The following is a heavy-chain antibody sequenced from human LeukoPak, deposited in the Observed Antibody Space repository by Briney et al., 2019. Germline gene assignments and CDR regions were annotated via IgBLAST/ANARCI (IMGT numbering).Heavy chain of an antibody. CDR2: INWNGGTT. CDR1: GFTFGDYG. D-gene: IGHD3-10*01. CDR3: ARDTYYYGSGSSGGFDF. J-gene: IGHJ4*02. V-gene: IGHV3-20*04. Sequence: GGSLRLSCAASGFTFGDYGMSWVRQAPGKGLEWVSGINWNGGTTGYADSVKGRFTISRDNAKNSLYVQMNSLRAEDTALYYCARDTYYYGSGSSGGFDFWGQGTLVTVSS.